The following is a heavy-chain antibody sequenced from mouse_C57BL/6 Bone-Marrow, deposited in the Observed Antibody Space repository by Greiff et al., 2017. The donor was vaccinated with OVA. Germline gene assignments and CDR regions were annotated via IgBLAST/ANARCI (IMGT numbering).Heavy chain of an antibody. CDR2: ISNGGGST. CDR1: GFTFSDYY. V-gene: IGHV5-12*01. Sequence: EVQVVESGGGLVQPGGSLKLSCAASGFTFSDYYMYWVRQTPEKRLEWVAYISNGGGSTYYPDTVKGRCTISRDNAKNTLYLQMSRLKSEYTAMYYCARHAGGGFAYWGQGTLVTVSA. CDR3: ARHAGGGFAY. J-gene: IGHJ3*01.